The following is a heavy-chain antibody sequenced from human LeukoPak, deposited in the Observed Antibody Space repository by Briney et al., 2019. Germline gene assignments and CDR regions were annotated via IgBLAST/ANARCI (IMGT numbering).Heavy chain of an antibody. D-gene: IGHD5-18*01. V-gene: IGHV4-4*02. J-gene: IGHJ3*02. CDR3: ACRGYSYGYPDAFDI. CDR2: IYHSGST. CDR1: GGPISSSNW. Sequence: SETLSLTCAVSGGPISSSNWWSWVRQPPGKGLEWIGEIYHSGSTNYNPSLKSRVTISVDKSKNQFSLKLSSVTAADTAVYYCACRGYSYGYPDAFDIWGQGTMVTVSS.